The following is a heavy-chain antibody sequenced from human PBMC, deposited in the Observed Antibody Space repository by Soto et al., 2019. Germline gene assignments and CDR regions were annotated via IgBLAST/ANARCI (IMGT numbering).Heavy chain of an antibody. CDR2: IIPIFGTA. V-gene: IGHV1-69*06. Sequence: SVKVSCKASGGTCSSYAISWVRQAPLQVLEWMGGIIPIFGTANYAQKFQGRVTITADKATSTAYMELSSLRSEDTAVYYCATDSWRSTGTMRPRGYWGQ. CDR1: GGTCSSYA. D-gene: IGHD4-17*01. J-gene: IGHJ4*01. CDR3: ATDSWRSTGTMRPRGY.